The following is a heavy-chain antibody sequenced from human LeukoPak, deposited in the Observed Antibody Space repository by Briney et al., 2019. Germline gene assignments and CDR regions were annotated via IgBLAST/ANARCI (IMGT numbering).Heavy chain of an antibody. CDR2: ISSSGSTI. V-gene: IGHV3-48*03. CDR1: GFTFSSYE. Sequence: GGSLRLSCAASGFTFSSYEMNWVRQAPGKGLEWVSYISSSGSTIYYADSVKGRFTISRDNSKNTLYLQMNSLRAEDTAVYYCARKILAAGLRFDPWGQGTLVTVSS. D-gene: IGHD6-13*01. CDR3: ARKILAAGLRFDP. J-gene: IGHJ5*02.